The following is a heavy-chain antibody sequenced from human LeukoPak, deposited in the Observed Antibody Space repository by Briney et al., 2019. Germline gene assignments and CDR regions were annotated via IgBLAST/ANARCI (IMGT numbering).Heavy chain of an antibody. CDR1: GGSFSGYY. D-gene: IGHD3-22*01. CDR3: ARGRQDVTMIVVVMTAVSYYLDV. J-gene: IGHJ6*03. V-gene: IGHV4-34*01. Sequence: SETLSLTCAVYGGSFSGYYWTWIRQTPEKGLEWIGEMHPSGSTNYNPSLKSRVTISVDPSKNQFSLELRSVTAADTAVYYCARGRQDVTMIVVVMTAVSYYLDVWGKGTTVTVS. CDR2: MHPSGST.